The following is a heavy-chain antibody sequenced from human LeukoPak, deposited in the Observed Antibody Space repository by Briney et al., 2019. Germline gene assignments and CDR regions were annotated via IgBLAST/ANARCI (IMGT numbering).Heavy chain of an antibody. Sequence: GGSLRLSCAASGFTFSTYAMSWVRQAPGKGLEWVSAIIGSGGSTYYADSVKGRFTISRDNSKNTLYLQMNSLRAEDTAVYYCAKEMIRLLWIPWDYWGQGTLVTVSS. J-gene: IGHJ4*02. CDR2: IIGSGGST. V-gene: IGHV3-23*01. CDR3: AKEMIRLLWIPWDY. CDR1: GFTFSTYA. D-gene: IGHD3-10*01.